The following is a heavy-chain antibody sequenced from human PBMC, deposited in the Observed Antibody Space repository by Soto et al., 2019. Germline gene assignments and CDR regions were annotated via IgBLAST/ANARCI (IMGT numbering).Heavy chain of an antibody. J-gene: IGHJ6*02. D-gene: IGHD3-10*01. CDR1: GYTFSTYG. CDR2: NNTHNGNT. V-gene: IGHV1-18*01. CDR3: TRGGSAPYYYYGMDV. Sequence: QVQLEQSAPEVKKPGASVKVSCKASGYTFSTYGISWVRQAPGQGLEWMGWNNTHNGNTNYVQNLQCRVTMTADTSTSTAYMGLRSLRSDDTAVYYCTRGGSAPYYYYGMDVWGQGTTVTVSS.